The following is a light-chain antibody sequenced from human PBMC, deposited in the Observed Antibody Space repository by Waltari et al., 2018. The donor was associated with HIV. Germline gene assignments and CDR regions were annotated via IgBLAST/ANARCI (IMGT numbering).Light chain of an antibody. V-gene: IGKV2-28*01. CDR2: LGY. CDR3: MQALQTPRT. Sequence: DIVMTQSPLSLPVTPGEPASISCRSSQSLLHSNGYNYLDWYLQKPGQSPQLLISLGYNRASGVPDRFSGSGSGTDFTLKISRVEAEDVGIYYCMQALQTPRTFGQGTKVEI. CDR1: QSLLHSNGYNY. J-gene: IGKJ1*01.